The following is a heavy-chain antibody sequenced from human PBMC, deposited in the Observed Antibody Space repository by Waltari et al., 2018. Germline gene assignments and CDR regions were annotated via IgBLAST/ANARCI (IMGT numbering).Heavy chain of an antibody. CDR3: VRGCAGGACYSDTYYSMDV. Sequence: QVQLQESGPGLVKPSETLSLTCTVSGGSINNYYWSWIRQPPGKRLEWILYISYSGITDYTSPTESRVTMSVDTSRSQFSLKLRSVTDADTATYYCVRGCAGGACYSDTYYSMDVWGKGTTVTVSS. CDR2: ISYSGIT. J-gene: IGHJ6*03. CDR1: GGSINNYY. V-gene: IGHV4-59*04. D-gene: IGHD2-21*02.